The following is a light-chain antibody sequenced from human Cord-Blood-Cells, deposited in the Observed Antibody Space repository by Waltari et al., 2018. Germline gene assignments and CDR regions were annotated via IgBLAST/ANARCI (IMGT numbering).Light chain of an antibody. CDR2: DVS. CDR3: SSYTSSSTLV. V-gene: IGLV2-14*01. CDR1: SSDVGGYNS. Sequence: QSALTQPASVSGSPGPSITFSCTATSSDVGGYNSVPWYQQHPGKAPKLMIYDVSNRPSGVSNRCSRSKSGNTASLTISGLQAEDEPDYYCSSYTSSSTLVFGTGTKVTVL. J-gene: IGLJ1*01.